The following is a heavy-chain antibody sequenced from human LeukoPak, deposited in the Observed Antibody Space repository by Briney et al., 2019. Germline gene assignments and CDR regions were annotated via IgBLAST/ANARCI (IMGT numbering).Heavy chain of an antibody. CDR3: AKDGLSYDGSTHVYYFHY. Sequence: PGGSLRLSCTASGFTFRSYAMSWVRQAPGKGLECVSSIIYDGRHTYYAASVKGRFTISRDNSQNTLYLQMNSLRAEDTALYYCAKDGLSYDGSTHVYYFHYWGQGTLVTVSS. V-gene: IGHV3-23*01. D-gene: IGHD3-22*01. CDR1: GFTFRSYA. J-gene: IGHJ4*02. CDR2: IIYDGRHT.